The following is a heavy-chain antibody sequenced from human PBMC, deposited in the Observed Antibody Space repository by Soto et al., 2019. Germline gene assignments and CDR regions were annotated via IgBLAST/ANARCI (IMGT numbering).Heavy chain of an antibody. Sequence: PSETVSLTGAVSGGSFSGYYWSWIRQPPGKGLEWIGEINHSGSTNYNPSLKSRVTISVDTSKNQFSLKLSSVTAADTAVYYCARVAVLDYYYYGMDVWGQGPTIT. J-gene: IGHJ6*02. V-gene: IGHV4-34*01. CDR1: GGSFSGYY. CDR2: INHSGST. D-gene: IGHD2-8*02. CDR3: ARVAVLDYYYYGMDV.